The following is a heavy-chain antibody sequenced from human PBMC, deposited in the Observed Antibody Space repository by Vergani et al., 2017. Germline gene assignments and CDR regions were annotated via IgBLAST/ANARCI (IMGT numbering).Heavy chain of an antibody. D-gene: IGHD1-26*01. CDR1: GYTFTGYE. Sequence: QVQLMQSGAEVKKPGASVKISCKASGYTFTGYEVHWVRQAPGQGLEWMGGINPNFDGTNNAQKFQGRVTMTSDTSVSTVYMELSSLRSEDTAVYYCAADRGSVGATGYYYGMDVWGQGTTVTVSS. V-gene: IGHV1-2*02. J-gene: IGHJ6*02. CDR3: AADRGSVGATGYYYGMDV. CDR2: INPNFDGT.